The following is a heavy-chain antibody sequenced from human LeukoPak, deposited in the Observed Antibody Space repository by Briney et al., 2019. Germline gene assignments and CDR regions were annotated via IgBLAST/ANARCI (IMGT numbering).Heavy chain of an antibody. CDR1: GPSIGSGCYD. D-gene: IGHD2-15*01. CDR3: ASPNIYCSGGTCYSVGDYYGMDV. V-gene: IGHV4-61*02. Sequence: PSQTLSLTCTVAGPSIGSGCYDSHWLQGPAGKGLEWIVRIYTTGSTNYSPCINSPDTISIDTSKNQFSLELSSVTAADTAVYYCASPNIYCSGGTCYSVGDYYGMDVWGQGTTVTVSS. J-gene: IGHJ6*02. CDR2: IYTTGST.